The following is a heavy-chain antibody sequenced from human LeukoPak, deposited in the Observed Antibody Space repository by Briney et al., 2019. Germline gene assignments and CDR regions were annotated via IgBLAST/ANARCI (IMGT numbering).Heavy chain of an antibody. CDR3: AKIPVSYSSGWSNLDY. J-gene: IGHJ4*02. D-gene: IGHD6-19*01. V-gene: IGHV3-23*01. Sequence: GGSLRLSCAASGFTFSSYAMSWVRQAPGKGLEWVSGIGFSGGSTYYADSVKGRFTISRDNSKNTLYLQMNSLRAEDTAVYYCAKIPVSYSSGWSNLDYWGQGTLVTVSS. CDR2: IGFSGGST. CDR1: GFTFSSYA.